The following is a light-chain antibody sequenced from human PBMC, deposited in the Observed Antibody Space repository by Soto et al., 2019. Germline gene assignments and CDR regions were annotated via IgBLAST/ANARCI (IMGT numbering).Light chain of an antibody. CDR2: EES. CDR3: QQYNGYWT. J-gene: IGKJ1*01. Sequence: DIQMTQSPSTLSASVGDRVTITCRASQSISGSLAWYQQKPGKAPKLLIYEESNLKSGVPSRFSGSGSETEYTLTLSSLQPDDSASYYCQQYNGYWTFGQGTRVEIK. CDR1: QSISGS. V-gene: IGKV1-5*03.